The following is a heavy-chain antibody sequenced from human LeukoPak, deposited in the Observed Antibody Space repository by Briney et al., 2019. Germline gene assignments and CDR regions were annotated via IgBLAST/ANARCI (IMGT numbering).Heavy chain of an antibody. CDR1: GGSISSYY. V-gene: IGHV4-59*08. D-gene: IGHD3-9*01. J-gene: IGHJ3*02. Sequence: SETLSLTCTVSGGSISSYYWSWIRQPPGKGLEWIGFIYYSGSTNYNPSLKSRVTISVDISKNQFSLKLSSVTAADTAVYYCASPRAYDILTGYYHDAFDIWGQGTMVTVSS. CDR2: IYYSGST. CDR3: ASPRAYDILTGYYHDAFDI.